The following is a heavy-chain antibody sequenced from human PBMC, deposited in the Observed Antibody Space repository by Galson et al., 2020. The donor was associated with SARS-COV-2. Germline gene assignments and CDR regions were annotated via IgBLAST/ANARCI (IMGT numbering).Heavy chain of an antibody. D-gene: IGHD5-12*01. Sequence: SQTLSLTCAVYGGYFSGYYWSWIRQPPGKGLEWIGEIIHSGSTNYNPSLKSRVTISLDTSKNQFPLKLSSVTAADPAVYYCARQRRDGYNFAYWGQGALVPVSS. CDR2: IIHSGST. CDR3: ARQRRDGYNFAY. V-gene: IGHV4-34*12. J-gene: IGHJ4*02. CDR1: GGYFSGYY.